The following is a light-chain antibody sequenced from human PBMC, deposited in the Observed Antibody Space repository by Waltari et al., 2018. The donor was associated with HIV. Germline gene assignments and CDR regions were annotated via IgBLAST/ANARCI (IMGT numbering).Light chain of an antibody. V-gene: IGLV2-14*03. J-gene: IGLJ3*02. CDR2: DVI. Sequence: QSALTQPASVSGSPGQSITISCSGSSSDVGGYDYVSWYQQHPGTAPKVMIYDVINRPSGVSTRFSGSKSGNTASLTSSGLQAEDEAHYYCSSYTTTNSWVFGGGTKLTVL. CDR1: SSDVGGYDY. CDR3: SSYTTTNSWV.